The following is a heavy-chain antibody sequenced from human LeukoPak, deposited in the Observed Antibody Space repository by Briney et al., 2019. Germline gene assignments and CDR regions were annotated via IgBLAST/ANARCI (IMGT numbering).Heavy chain of an antibody. CDR3: AKESGALGAPLYDY. Sequence: GGSLRLSCGASGFIFRNYAMSWVRQAPGEGLEWVSGISANGGGTYYADSVKGRFTISRDNSKNMLYLQMNSLRAEDTAVYYCAKESGALGAPLYDYWGQGTLVTGFS. J-gene: IGHJ4*02. CDR2: ISANGGGT. CDR1: GFIFRNYA. V-gene: IGHV3-23*01. D-gene: IGHD4/OR15-4a*01.